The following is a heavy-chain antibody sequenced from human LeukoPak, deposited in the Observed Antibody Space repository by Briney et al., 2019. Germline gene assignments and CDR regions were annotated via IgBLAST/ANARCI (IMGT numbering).Heavy chain of an antibody. CDR2: IYAGNSDT. Sequence: GESLKISCQGFGYTFTTSWIGWVRQLPGKGLEWMAIIYAGNSDTNYSPSFQGQVSISTDRSISTAYLQWSSLQASDTAIYYCAILNHPDGRVYWGQGTPVTVPS. CDR3: AILNHPDGRVY. CDR1: GYTFTTSW. V-gene: IGHV5-51*01. D-gene: IGHD5-24*01. J-gene: IGHJ4*02.